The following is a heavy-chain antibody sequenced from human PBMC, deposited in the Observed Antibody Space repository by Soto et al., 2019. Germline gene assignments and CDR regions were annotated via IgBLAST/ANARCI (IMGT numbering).Heavy chain of an antibody. V-gene: IGHV1-2*02. CDR2: VNPNSGGA. D-gene: IGHD5-12*01. Sequence: ASVKLCCKASGYTFTGFYIHWVRQAPGQGLEWMGWVNPNSGGAHYAQKFQGRVTMTRDTSVTSAYMEVIRLRSGDTAVYYCARANSGVDDEFECWGE. CDR1: GYTFTGFY. J-gene: IGHJ4*02. CDR3: ARANSGVDDEFEC.